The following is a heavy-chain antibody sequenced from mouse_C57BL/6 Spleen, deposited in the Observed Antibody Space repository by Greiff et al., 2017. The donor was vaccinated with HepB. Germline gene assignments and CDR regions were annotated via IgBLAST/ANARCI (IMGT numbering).Heavy chain of an antibody. CDR1: GYTFTSYD. CDR3: ARWKYSNYAFAY. CDR2: IYPRDGST. V-gene: IGHV1-85*01. J-gene: IGHJ3*01. D-gene: IGHD2-5*01. Sequence: VKLVEPGPELVKPGASVKLSCKASGYTFTSYDINWVKQRPGQGLEWIGWIYPRDGSTQYNEKFKGKATLTVDPSSSTAYMELHSLTSEDSAVYFCARWKYSNYAFAYWGQGTLVTVSA.